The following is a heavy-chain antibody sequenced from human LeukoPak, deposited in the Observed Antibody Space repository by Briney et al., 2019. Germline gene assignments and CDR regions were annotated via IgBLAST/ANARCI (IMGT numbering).Heavy chain of an antibody. CDR1: GGSISSGDYY. Sequence: PSETLSLTCTVSGGSISSGDYYWRWIRQPPGKGLEWIGYIYYSGSTYYNPSLKSRVTISVDTSKNQFSLKLSSVTAANTAVYYCARGFRYCSSTSCYPYFDYWGQGTLVTVSS. J-gene: IGHJ4*02. V-gene: IGHV4-30-4*08. CDR2: IYYSGST. CDR3: ARGFRYCSSTSCYPYFDY. D-gene: IGHD2-2*01.